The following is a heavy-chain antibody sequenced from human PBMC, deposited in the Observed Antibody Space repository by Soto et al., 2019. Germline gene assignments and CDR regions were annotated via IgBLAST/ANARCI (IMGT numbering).Heavy chain of an antibody. CDR2: IYYSGST. Sequence: SETLSLTCTVSGGTVSSGSYYWSWIRQPPGKGLEWIGFIYYSGSTSYYPSFKSRVTISLDTSRNQFSLKLSSVTAADTAVYYCARAASYASSYYFDFWGQGTLVTVSS. CDR1: GGTVSSGSYY. J-gene: IGHJ4*02. V-gene: IGHV4-61*01. CDR3: ARAASYASSYYFDF. D-gene: IGHD6-6*01.